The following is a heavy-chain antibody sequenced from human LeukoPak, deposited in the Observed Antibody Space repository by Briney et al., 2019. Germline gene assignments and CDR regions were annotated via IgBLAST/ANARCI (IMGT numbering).Heavy chain of an antibody. Sequence: SVKVSCKASGGTFSSYAISWVRQAPGQGLEWMGGIIPIFGTANYAQKFQGRVTITADKSTSTAYMELSSLRSEDTAVYYCARSRLAYCGGDCYSPNDYWGQGTLVTVSS. CDR1: GGTFSSYA. CDR3: ARSRLAYCGGDCYSPNDY. V-gene: IGHV1-69*06. CDR2: IIPIFGTA. D-gene: IGHD2-21*02. J-gene: IGHJ4*02.